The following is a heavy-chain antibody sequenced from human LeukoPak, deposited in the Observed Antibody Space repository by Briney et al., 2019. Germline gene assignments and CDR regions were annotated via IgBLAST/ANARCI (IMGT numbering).Heavy chain of an antibody. Sequence: SETLSLTCTVSSGSISSYYWSWIRQPPGKGLEWIGYIYYSGSTNYNPSLKSRVTISVDTSKNQFSLKLSSVTAADTAVYYCARLSSGWYGVELFFDYWGQGTLVTVSS. D-gene: IGHD6-19*01. CDR3: ARLSSGWYGVELFFDY. V-gene: IGHV4-59*08. J-gene: IGHJ4*02. CDR2: IYYSGST. CDR1: SGSISSYY.